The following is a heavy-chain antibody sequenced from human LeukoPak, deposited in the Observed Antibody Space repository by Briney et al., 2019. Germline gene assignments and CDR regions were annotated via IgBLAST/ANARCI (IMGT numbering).Heavy chain of an antibody. Sequence: GGSLRLSCAASGFTFSDYDMHWVRQAPGKGLEWVAVISSDGSNRYYTDSVKGRFTISRDNSKNTIYLQMNSLRAEDTAKYYCAKRSSTSSGYFDFWGRGTLVTVSS. CDR3: AKRSSTSSGYFDF. V-gene: IGHV3-30*18. CDR1: GFTFSDYD. D-gene: IGHD3-22*01. CDR2: ISSDGSNR. J-gene: IGHJ4*02.